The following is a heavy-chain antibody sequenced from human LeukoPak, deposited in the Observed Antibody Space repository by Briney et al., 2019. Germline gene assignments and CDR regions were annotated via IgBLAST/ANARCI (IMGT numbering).Heavy chain of an antibody. CDR2: ISYDGSNK. CDR1: GFTFSSYG. CDR3: CSGYYLGAFDY. D-gene: IGHD3-22*01. Sequence: QPGRSLRLSCAASGFTFSSYGMHWVRQAPGKGLEWVAVISYDGSNKYYADSVKGRFTISRDNSKNTLYLQMNSLRAEDTAVYYCCSGYYLGAFDYWGQGTLVTVSS. V-gene: IGHV3-30*03. J-gene: IGHJ4*02.